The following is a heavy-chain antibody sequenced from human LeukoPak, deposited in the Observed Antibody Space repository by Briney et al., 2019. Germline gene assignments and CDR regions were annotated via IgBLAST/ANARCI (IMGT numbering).Heavy chain of an antibody. CDR2: IYTSGST. Sequence: PSETLSLTCTVSGGSITNYYWSWIRQPAGKGLEWIGRIYTSGSTNYNPSLKSRVTMSVDTSKNQFSLKLSSVTAADTAVYYCARVAIDYDFWSGYPPYYFDYWGQGTLVTVSS. J-gene: IGHJ4*02. V-gene: IGHV4-4*07. CDR3: ARVAIDYDFWSGYPPYYFDY. CDR1: GGSITNYY. D-gene: IGHD3-3*01.